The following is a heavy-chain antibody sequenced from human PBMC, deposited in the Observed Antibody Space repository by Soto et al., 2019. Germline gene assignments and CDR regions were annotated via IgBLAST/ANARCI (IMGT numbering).Heavy chain of an antibody. CDR3: VKDESINWYSGHFRH. J-gene: IGHJ1*01. V-gene: IGHV3-9*01. Sequence: EVQLVESGGGLVQPARSLRLSCAASGFTFDDYAMHWVRQVPGKGLEWVSGINWNSGSIGYGDSVKGRFAMSRDNAKNSLHLQMNSLSAEDTAYYYCVKDESINWYSGHFRHWGQGTLVTVSS. D-gene: IGHD6-13*01. CDR1: GFTFDDYA. CDR2: INWNSGSI.